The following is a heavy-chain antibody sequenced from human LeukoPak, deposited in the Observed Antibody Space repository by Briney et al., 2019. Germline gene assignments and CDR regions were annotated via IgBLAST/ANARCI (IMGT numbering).Heavy chain of an antibody. CDR1: GFTFSSYW. Sequence: GGSLRLSFAASGFTFSSYWMNWARQAPGKGLEWVASINHNGNVNYYVDSVKGRFTISGDNAKNSLYLQMRNLRAEDTAVYFCARGGGLDVWGQGATVTVSS. CDR2: INHNGNVN. D-gene: IGHD3-16*01. CDR3: ARGGGLDV. V-gene: IGHV3-7*03. J-gene: IGHJ6*02.